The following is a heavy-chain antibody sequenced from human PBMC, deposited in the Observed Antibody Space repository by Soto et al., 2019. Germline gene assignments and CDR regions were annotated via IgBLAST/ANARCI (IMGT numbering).Heavy chain of an antibody. CDR3: ARAEIPYRWAAAGQGNFDY. CDR2: INPNSGGT. Sequence: GASVKVSCKASGYTFTGYYMHWVRQAPGQGLEWMGWINPNSGGTNYAQKFQGRVTMTRDTSISTAYMELSRLRSDDTAVYYCARAEIPYRWAAAGQGNFDYWGQGTLVTSPQ. D-gene: IGHD6-13*01. J-gene: IGHJ4*02. V-gene: IGHV1-2*02. CDR1: GYTFTGYY.